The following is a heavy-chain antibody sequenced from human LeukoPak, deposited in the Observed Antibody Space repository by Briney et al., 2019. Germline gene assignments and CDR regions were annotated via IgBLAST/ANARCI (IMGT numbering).Heavy chain of an antibody. D-gene: IGHD3-10*01. V-gene: IGHV3-23*01. CDR1: GFTFSSYA. CDR2: ISGSGGST. CDR3: AKGDYYGSGSRSYYMDV. J-gene: IGHJ6*03. Sequence: PGGSLRLSCAASGFTFSSYAMSWVRQAPGKGLEWVSAISGSGGSTYYADSVKGRFTISRDNSKNTLYLQMNSLRAEDTAVYYCAKGDYYGSGSRSYYMDVWGKGTTVTVSS.